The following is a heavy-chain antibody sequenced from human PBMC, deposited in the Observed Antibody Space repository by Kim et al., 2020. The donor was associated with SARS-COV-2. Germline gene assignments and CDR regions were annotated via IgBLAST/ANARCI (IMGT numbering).Heavy chain of an antibody. D-gene: IGHD4-17*01. Sequence: GVTNYIPSLRSQIIISVDTSQNQFSLKVDAVTAADSAVYYCARHDFREFDYWGQGTLVTVSS. V-gene: IGHV4-30-2*03. CDR3: ARHDFREFDY. J-gene: IGHJ4*02. CDR2: GVT.